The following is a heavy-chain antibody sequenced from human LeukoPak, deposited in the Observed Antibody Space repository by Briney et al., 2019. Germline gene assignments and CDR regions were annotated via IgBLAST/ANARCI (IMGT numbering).Heavy chain of an antibody. CDR1: GFTFDDYA. Sequence: GGSLRLSCAASGFTFDDYAMHWVRQAPGKGLEWVSGISWNSGSIGYADSVKGRFTISRDNAKNSLYLQMNSLRAEDTALYYCAKVPYGDYGYFQHWGQGTLDTVSS. CDR3: AKVPYGDYGYFQH. V-gene: IGHV3-9*01. CDR2: ISWNSGSI. J-gene: IGHJ1*01. D-gene: IGHD4-17*01.